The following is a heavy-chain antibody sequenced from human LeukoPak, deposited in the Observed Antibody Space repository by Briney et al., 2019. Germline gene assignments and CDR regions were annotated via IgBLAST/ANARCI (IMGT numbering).Heavy chain of an antibody. Sequence: PGGSLRLSFAASGFTVSSNYMSWVRQAPGKGLEWVSVIYSGGSTYYADSVKGRFTISRDNSKNTVFLQMNSLRVEDAAVYYCARDGPDSSSSDFDYWGQGTLVTVSS. CDR2: IYSGGST. CDR1: GFTVSSNY. CDR3: ARDGPDSSSSDFDY. J-gene: IGHJ4*02. D-gene: IGHD6-6*01. V-gene: IGHV3-53*01.